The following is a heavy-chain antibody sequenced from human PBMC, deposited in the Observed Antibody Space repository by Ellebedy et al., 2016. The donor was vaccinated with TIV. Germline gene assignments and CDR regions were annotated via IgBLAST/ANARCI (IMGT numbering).Heavy chain of an antibody. CDR1: GFTFSSYW. V-gene: IGHV3-7*03. D-gene: IGHD3-16*01. CDR3: VRYVAAFDI. J-gene: IGHJ3*02. CDR2: INKDGSET. Sequence: GESLKISCADSGFTFSSYWMSWVRQAPGKGLEWVANINKDGSETYYVDSVKGRFTISRDNAKKSLYLQMNSLGAEDTAVYYCVRYVAAFDIWGQGTMVTVSS.